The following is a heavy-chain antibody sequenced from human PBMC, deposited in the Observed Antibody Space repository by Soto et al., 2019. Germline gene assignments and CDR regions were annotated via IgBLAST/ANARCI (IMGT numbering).Heavy chain of an antibody. CDR2: IYYSGST. D-gene: IGHD3-10*01. CDR3: ARPGTMVRGGYFDY. V-gene: IGHV4-39*01. Sequence: SETLSLTCTVSGGSISISSYYWGWIRQPPGKGLEWIGSIYYSGSTYYNPSLKSRVTISVDTSKNQFSLKLSSVTAADTAVYYCARPGTMVRGGYFDYWGQGTLVTVSS. J-gene: IGHJ4*02. CDR1: GGSISISSYY.